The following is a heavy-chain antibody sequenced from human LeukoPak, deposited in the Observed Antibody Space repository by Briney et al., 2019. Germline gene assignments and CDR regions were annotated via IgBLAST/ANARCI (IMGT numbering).Heavy chain of an antibody. D-gene: IGHD2-2*01. V-gene: IGHV1-69*05. J-gene: IGHJ3*02. CDR1: GGTFSSYA. CDR2: IIPIFGTA. CDR3: ARDFFRDIVVVPAANSYDAFDI. Sequence: SVKVSCKASGGTFSSYAISWVRQAPGQGLEWMGGIIPIFGTANYAQKFQGRVTITTDESTSTAYMELSSLRSEDTAVYYCARDFFRDIVVVPAANSYDAFDIWGQGTMVTVSS.